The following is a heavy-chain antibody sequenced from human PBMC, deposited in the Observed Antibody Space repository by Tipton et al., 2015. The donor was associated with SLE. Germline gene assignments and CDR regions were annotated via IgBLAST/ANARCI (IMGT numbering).Heavy chain of an antibody. CDR3: ASLPDSSSDFFDY. J-gene: IGHJ4*02. Sequence: LSLTCTVSGGSISSYYWSWIRQPPGKGLEWIGYIYHSGSTYYNPSLKSRVTISVDTSKNQFSLKLSSVTAADTAVYYCASLPDSSSDFFDYWGQGTLVTVSS. CDR1: GGSISSYY. D-gene: IGHD6-6*01. CDR2: IYHSGST. V-gene: IGHV4-59*08.